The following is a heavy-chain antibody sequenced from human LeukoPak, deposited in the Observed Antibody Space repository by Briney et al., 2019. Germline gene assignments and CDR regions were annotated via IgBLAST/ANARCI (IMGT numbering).Heavy chain of an antibody. J-gene: IGHJ6*02. CDR2: IYYSGST. CDR3: ARDRIVVVPAAGAPGDYYYYYGMDV. Sequence: PSETLSLTCTVSGGSISNSSYYWGWIRQPPGKGLEWIGSIYYSGSTYYNPSLKSRVTISVDTSKNQFSLKLSSVTAADTAVYYCARDRIVVVPAAGAPGDYYYYYGMDVWGQGTTVTVSS. V-gene: IGHV4-39*02. CDR1: GGSISNSSYY. D-gene: IGHD2-2*01.